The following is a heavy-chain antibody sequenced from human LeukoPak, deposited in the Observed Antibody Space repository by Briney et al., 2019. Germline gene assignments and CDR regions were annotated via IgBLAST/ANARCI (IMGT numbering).Heavy chain of an antibody. CDR1: GGSFSGYY. V-gene: IGHV4-34*01. CDR3: ARGPGYYGSGSYYNDFDY. CDR2: INHSGST. Sequence: PSETLSLTCAVYGGSFSGYYWSWIRQPPGKGLDLIGEINHSGSTNYNPSLKSRVTISVDTSKNQFSLKLSSVTAADTPVYYCARGPGYYGSGSYYNDFDYWGQGTLVTVSS. J-gene: IGHJ4*02. D-gene: IGHD3-10*01.